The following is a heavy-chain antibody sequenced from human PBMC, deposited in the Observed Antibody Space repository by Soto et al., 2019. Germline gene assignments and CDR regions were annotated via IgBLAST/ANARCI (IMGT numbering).Heavy chain of an antibody. D-gene: IGHD6-13*01. J-gene: IGHJ6*02. CDR1: GGTFISYS. Sequence: SVNVSFKSSGGTFISYSISWVRRAPGQGLEWMGGIIPIFGTANYAQKFQGRVTITADESTSTAYMELSSLRSEDTAVYYCATPIAAAEAYYYGMDVWGQGTTVTVSS. CDR3: ATPIAAAEAYYYGMDV. V-gene: IGHV1-69*13. CDR2: IIPIFGTA.